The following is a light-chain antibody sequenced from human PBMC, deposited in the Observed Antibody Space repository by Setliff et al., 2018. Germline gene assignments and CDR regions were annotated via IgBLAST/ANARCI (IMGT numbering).Light chain of an antibody. CDR3: SSYTSTSSPYV. Sequence: QSALTQPASVSGSPGQSITISCTGTSSDVGAYNYVSWYQQHPGKAPKLMIYEVSNRPSGVSNRFSGSKSGNTASLTISGLQAEDEADCYCSSYTSTSSPYVFGTGTRSPS. V-gene: IGLV2-14*01. J-gene: IGLJ1*01. CDR1: SSDVGAYNY. CDR2: EVS.